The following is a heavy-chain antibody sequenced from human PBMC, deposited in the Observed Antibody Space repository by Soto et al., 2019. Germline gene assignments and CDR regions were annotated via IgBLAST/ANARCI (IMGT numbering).Heavy chain of an antibody. Sequence: QITLNESGPTVVRPTETLTLTCRFSGFSLTTSGVGVGWIRQSPGKAPEWLALIYWDDVKRYSASLKSRLTITKDTSKNQVVLTVYDLDPTDTATYYCAHRVLRTVFGLVTTTAIYFDFWGQGTPVAVSS. CDR1: GFSLTTSGVG. CDR2: IYWDDVK. D-gene: IGHD3-3*01. J-gene: IGHJ4*02. V-gene: IGHV2-5*02. CDR3: AHRVLRTVFGLVTTTAIYFDF.